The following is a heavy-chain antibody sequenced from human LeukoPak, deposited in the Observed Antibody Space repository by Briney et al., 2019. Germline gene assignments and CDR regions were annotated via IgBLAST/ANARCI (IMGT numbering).Heavy chain of an antibody. V-gene: IGHV1-8*01. CDR1: GYTFTNYD. CDR3: ARGGLWVGTL. D-gene: IGHD3-10*01. Sequence: ASVKVSCKASGYTFTNYDISWVRRATGQGLEWMGYMNPNSGKTEYAQNFQGRVSMTWDTAITTAYMDLSGLTRDDTAIYYCARGGLWVGTLWGQGTLVTVFS. J-gene: IGHJ4*02. CDR2: MNPNSGKT.